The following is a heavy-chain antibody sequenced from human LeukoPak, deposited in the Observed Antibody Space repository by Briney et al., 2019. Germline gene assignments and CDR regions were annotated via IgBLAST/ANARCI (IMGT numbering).Heavy chain of an antibody. V-gene: IGHV4-59*10. CDR2: IDTSGSI. D-gene: IGHD3-10*01. CDR1: GFDLSTYE. Sequence: GSLRLSCAASGFDLSTYEMNWVRQAPGKGLEWIGRIDTSGSIIYNPSLKSRVTISVDTSKNQLSLKVSSVTAADTAVYYCARVKSSTRGPYYHYYMDVWGKGTTVIVSS. CDR3: ARVKSSTRGPYYHYYMDV. J-gene: IGHJ6*03.